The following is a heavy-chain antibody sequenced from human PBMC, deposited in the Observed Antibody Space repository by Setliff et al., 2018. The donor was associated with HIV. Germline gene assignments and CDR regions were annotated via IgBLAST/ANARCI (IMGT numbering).Heavy chain of an antibody. J-gene: IGHJ6*02. V-gene: IGHV5-51*01. CDR3: ARLSTTVTPYYGMDV. Sequence: GESLKISCKGSGYSFATYWIGWVRQMPGKGLEWMGIIYPGDSDTRYSPSFQGQVTISADKSISTAYLQWSSLKASDTAMYYCARLSTTVTPYYGMDVWGQGTTVTVSS. CDR2: IYPGDSDT. CDR1: GYSFATYW. D-gene: IGHD4-17*01.